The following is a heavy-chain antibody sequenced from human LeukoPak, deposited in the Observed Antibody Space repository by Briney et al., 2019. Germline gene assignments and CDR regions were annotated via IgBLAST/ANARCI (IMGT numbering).Heavy chain of an antibody. J-gene: IGHJ6*04. Sequence: PGGSLRLSCAASGFTFSSYEMNWVRQAPGKGLEGVSYISSSGSTIYYADAVKGRFTISSDNAKNSLYLQMKSLRAEDTAVYYCAELGITMIGGVWGKGTTVTISS. CDR2: ISSSGSTI. D-gene: IGHD3-10*02. CDR1: GFTFSSYE. CDR3: AELGITMIGGV. V-gene: IGHV3-48*03.